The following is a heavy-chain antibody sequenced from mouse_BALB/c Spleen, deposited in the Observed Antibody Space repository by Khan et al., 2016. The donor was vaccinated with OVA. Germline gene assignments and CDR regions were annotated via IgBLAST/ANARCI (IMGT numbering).Heavy chain of an antibody. J-gene: IGHJ4*01. CDR1: GFSLTDYA. V-gene: IGHV2-6-5*01. CDR2: IWGGGSK. CDR3: AKDPPYYAMDY. Sequence: VQLKESGPGLVAPSQSLSITYTVSGFSLTDYAVSWIRQPPGKGLEWLGVIWGGGSKYYNSALKSRLSISKDNSKSQVFLKMNSLHTDYTAMYYCAKDPPYYAMDYWGQGTSVTVSS.